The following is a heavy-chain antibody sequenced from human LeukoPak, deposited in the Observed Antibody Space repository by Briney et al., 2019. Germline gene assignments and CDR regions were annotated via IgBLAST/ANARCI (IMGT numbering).Heavy chain of an antibody. CDR2: ISYDGSNK. CDR1: GFTFNHYA. CDR3: ARESPSSGWYAPGDY. J-gene: IGHJ4*02. V-gene: IGHV3-30*04. D-gene: IGHD6-19*01. Sequence: GGSLRLSCAASGFTFNHYAMSWVRQAPGKGLEWVAVISYDGSNKYYADSVKGRFTISRDNSKNTLYLQMNSLRAEDTAVYYCARESPSSGWYAPGDYWGQGTLVTVSS.